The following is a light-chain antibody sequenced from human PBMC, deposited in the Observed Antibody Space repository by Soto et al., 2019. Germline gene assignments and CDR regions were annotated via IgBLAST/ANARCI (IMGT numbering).Light chain of an antibody. CDR3: QQYNNWGLS. V-gene: IGKV3D-15*01. J-gene: IGKJ4*01. CDR1: ENVGTN. Sequence: IVLTQSPATLSVSPGERVTLSCRASENVGTNLAWYQQRPGQPPRLLIYGSSTRATGISATFSGRGSRTEFTLTISGLQSEDSAVYYCQQYNNWGLSFGGGTRVEIK. CDR2: GSS.